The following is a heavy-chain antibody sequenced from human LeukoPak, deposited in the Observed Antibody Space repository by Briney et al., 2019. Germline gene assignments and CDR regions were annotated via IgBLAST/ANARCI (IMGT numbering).Heavy chain of an antibody. CDR3: VKEVVATIPPL. CDR1: GFTFSSYA. D-gene: IGHD5-12*01. J-gene: IGHJ4*02. CDR2: ISYDGSNK. V-gene: IGHV3-30-3*01. Sequence: GGSLRLSCAASGFTFSSYAMHWVRQAPGKGLEWVAVISYDGSNKYYADSVKGRFTISRDNSKNTLYLQMNSLRAEDTAVYYCVKEVVATIPPLWGQGTLVTVSS.